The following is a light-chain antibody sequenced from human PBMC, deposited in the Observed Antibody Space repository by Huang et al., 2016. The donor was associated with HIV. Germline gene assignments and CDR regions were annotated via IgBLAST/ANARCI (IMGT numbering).Light chain of an antibody. CDR1: QSVSSY. V-gene: IGKV3-15*01. Sequence: EIVMTQSPATLSVSPGEGATLSCMASQSVSSYLAWYQQKPGQAPRLLIYGASTRATGIPARFSGSGSGTEFTLTISSLQSEDFAVYYCQQYNNWPPYTFGQGTKLEIQ. J-gene: IGKJ2*01. CDR2: GAS. CDR3: QQYNNWPPYT.